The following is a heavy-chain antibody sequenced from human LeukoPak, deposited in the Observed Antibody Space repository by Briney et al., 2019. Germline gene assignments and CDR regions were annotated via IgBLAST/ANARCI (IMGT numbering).Heavy chain of an antibody. V-gene: IGHV3-23*01. CDR1: GFTFSSFA. D-gene: IGHD2-2*01. J-gene: IGHJ4*02. Sequence: GGSLRLSCAAPGFTFSSFAMSWVRQAPGKGLEWVAAVSGGAGSTYYADSVRGRSTISRDNSQNTLSLHMTSLRAEDTAIYYCAKSLTKITPATFDQWGQGTLVTVSS. CDR3: AKSLTKITPATFDQ. CDR2: VSGGAGST.